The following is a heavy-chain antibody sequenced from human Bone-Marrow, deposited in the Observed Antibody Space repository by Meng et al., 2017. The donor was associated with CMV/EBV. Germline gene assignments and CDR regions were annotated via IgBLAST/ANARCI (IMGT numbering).Heavy chain of an antibody. D-gene: IGHD3-9*01. CDR2: IKQDGSEK. J-gene: IGHJ2*01. Sequence: GESLKISCAASGFTFSSYWMSWVRQAPGKGLEWVANIKQDGSEKYYVDSVKGRFTISRDNAKNSLYLQMNSLRAEDTAVYYCARGAEYDILTGSSWYFDLWGRGTLVTVYS. CDR1: GFTFSSYW. CDR3: ARGAEYDILTGSSWYFDL. V-gene: IGHV3-7*01.